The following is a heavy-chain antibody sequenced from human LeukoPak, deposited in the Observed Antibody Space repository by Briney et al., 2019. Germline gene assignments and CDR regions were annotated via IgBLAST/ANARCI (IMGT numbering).Heavy chain of an antibody. CDR2: ISSSGSYI. V-gene: IGHV3-21*01. CDR3: ARDPHKRQYYYDSSGYPRDY. CDR1: GFIFSSYR. D-gene: IGHD3-22*01. Sequence: GGSLRLSCAASGFIFSSYRMNWVRQAPGKGLEWVSSISSSGSYIYYADSVKGRFTISRDNAKNSLYLQMNSLRAEDTAVYYCARDPHKRQYYYDSSGYPRDYWGQGTLVTVSS. J-gene: IGHJ4*02.